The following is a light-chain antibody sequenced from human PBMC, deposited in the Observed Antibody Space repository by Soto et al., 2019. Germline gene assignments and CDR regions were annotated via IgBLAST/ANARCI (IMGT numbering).Light chain of an antibody. CDR3: QQYNNWPRRIT. Sequence: EIVLTQSPGTLSLSPGERATLSCRASQSVTSSYLAWYQLKPGQAPRLLIYGASTRATDIPARFSGSGSGTEFTLTISSLQSEDFAVYYCQQYNNWPRRITFGQGKRLEIK. CDR1: QSVTSSY. V-gene: IGKV3-15*01. CDR2: GAS. J-gene: IGKJ5*01.